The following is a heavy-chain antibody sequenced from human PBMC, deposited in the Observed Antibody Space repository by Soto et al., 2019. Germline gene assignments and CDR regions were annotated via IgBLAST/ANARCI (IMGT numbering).Heavy chain of an antibody. CDR2: IYYSGST. J-gene: IGHJ5*02. D-gene: IGHD5-12*01. CDR1: GGSISSGDYY. CDR3: ARDQIVATTNENWFDP. V-gene: IGHV4-30-4*01. Sequence: SGPLSLTGTVSGGSISSGDYYWIWIRQPPGKGLEWIGYIYYSGSTYYNPSLKSRVTISVDTSKNQFSLKLSSVTAADTAVYYCARDQIVATTNENWFDPWGQGTLVTVSS.